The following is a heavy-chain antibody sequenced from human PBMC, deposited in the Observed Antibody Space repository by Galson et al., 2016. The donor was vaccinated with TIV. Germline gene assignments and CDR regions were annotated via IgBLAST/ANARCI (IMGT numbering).Heavy chain of an antibody. CDR2: IYSGGST. D-gene: IGHD6-13*01. J-gene: IGHJ3*02. V-gene: IGHV3-53*05. CDR1: GFTFSSYK. Sequence: SLRLSCAASGFTFSSYKMNWVRQAPGKGLESVSVIYSGGSTYYIDSVKGRFTISRDTSKNTLYLQMNSLRVEDTAVYYCASPQAAAGIDAFDIWGQGTMVIVSS. CDR3: ASPQAAAGIDAFDI.